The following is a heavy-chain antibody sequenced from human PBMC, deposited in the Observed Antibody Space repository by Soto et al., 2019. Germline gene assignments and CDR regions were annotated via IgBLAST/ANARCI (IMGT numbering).Heavy chain of an antibody. V-gene: IGHV1-69*12. Sequence: QVQLVQSGAEVKKPGSSVKVSCKASGGTFSSYAISWVRQAPGQGLEWMGGIIPIFGTANYAQKFQGRVTMTADESTSTADMELSSLRSEDTAVYYCASLGRMRDGYNRALHSWGQGTLVTVSS. CDR1: GGTFSSYA. D-gene: IGHD5-12*01. CDR3: ASLGRMRDGYNRALHS. J-gene: IGHJ4*02. CDR2: IIPIFGTA.